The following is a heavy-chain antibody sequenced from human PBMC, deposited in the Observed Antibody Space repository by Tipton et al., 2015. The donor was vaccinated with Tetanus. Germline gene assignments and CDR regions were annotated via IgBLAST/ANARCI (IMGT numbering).Heavy chain of an antibody. D-gene: IGHD2-2*01. CDR3: ARAILGYCSTSSCQYFFNY. V-gene: IGHV1-18*04. CDR1: GYTFTGYY. Sequence: QSGPEVKKPGASVKVSCKASGYTFTGYYMHWVRQAPGQGLEWMGWINGYNGNTNYAQKFQGRVTMTTDTSTNTAYMELRSLRSDDTAVYYSARAILGYCSTSSCQYFFNYWGQGTLITVSS. CDR2: INGYNGNT. J-gene: IGHJ4*02.